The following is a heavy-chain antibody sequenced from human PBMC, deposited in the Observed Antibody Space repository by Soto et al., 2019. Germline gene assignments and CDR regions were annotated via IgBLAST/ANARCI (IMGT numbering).Heavy chain of an antibody. CDR1: GGSISSSNW. Sequence: SETLSLTCAVSGGSISSSNWWSWVRQPPGKGLEWIGEIYHSGSTNYNPSLKSRVTISVDKSKNQFSLKLSSVTAADTAVYYCARKNTEYSSSWYYWFDPWGQGTLVTVSS. D-gene: IGHD6-13*01. CDR3: ARKNTEYSSSWYYWFDP. CDR2: IYHSGST. J-gene: IGHJ5*02. V-gene: IGHV4-4*02.